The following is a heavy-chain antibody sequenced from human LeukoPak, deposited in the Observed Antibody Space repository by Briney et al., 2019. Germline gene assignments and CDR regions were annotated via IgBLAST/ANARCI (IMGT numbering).Heavy chain of an antibody. CDR1: GYTLTELS. CDR3: ATRVLPGYSSSWPEGY. D-gene: IGHD6-13*01. Sequence: ASVKVSCKVSGYTLTELSMHWVRQAPGKGLEWMGGFDPEDGETIYAQKFQGRVTMTEDTSTDTAYMELSSLRSEDTAVYYCATRVLPGYSSSWPEGYWGQGTLVTVSS. CDR2: FDPEDGET. V-gene: IGHV1-24*01. J-gene: IGHJ4*02.